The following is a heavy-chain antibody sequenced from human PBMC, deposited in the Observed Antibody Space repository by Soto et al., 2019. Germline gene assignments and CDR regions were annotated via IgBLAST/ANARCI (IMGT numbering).Heavy chain of an antibody. CDR3: AKAGGDY. CDR2: FSGSGGAT. D-gene: IGHD3-10*01. CDR1: GFTVSRYV. J-gene: IGHJ4*02. Sequence: EVQVLESGGGLVQPGGSLRLSCAASGFTVSRYVMSWVRQAPGKGLEWVSGFSGSGGATYYADSVKGRFTISRDNSKNTFYLQMNSLRAEDTAVYYCAKAGGDYWGQGTPVTVSS. V-gene: IGHV3-23*01.